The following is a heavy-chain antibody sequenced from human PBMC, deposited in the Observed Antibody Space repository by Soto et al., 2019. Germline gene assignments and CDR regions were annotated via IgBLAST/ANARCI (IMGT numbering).Heavy chain of an antibody. CDR3: ERGRTQTLYYFDY. V-gene: IGHV3-11*01. CDR1: GFTFRDYC. D-gene: IGHD1-7*01. Sequence: GGSLRVSCAASGFTFRDYCMRWILQAPGKGPEWVSYIGNDGSIIYYADSVKGRFTISRDNAKNSLYLQMNSLRAEDTAVYFCERGRTQTLYYFDYRGQGALVTVSS. CDR2: IGNDGSII. J-gene: IGHJ4*02.